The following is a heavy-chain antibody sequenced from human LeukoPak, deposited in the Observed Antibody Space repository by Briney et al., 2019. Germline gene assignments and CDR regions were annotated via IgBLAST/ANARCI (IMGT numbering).Heavy chain of an antibody. D-gene: IGHD6-19*01. CDR3: ARDNGWYDNNWFDP. V-gene: IGHV1-2*02. Sequence: WINPNSGGTNYAQKFQGRVTMTRDTSISTAYMELSRLRSDDTAVYYCARDNGWYDNNWFDPWGQGTLVTVSS. CDR2: INPNSGGT. J-gene: IGHJ5*02.